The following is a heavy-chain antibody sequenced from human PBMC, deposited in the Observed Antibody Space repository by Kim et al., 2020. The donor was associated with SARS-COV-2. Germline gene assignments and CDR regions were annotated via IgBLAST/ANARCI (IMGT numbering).Heavy chain of an antibody. J-gene: IGHJ4*02. CDR1: GFTFSSYS. V-gene: IGHV3-48*02. Sequence: GGSLRLSCAASGFTFSSYSMNWVRQAPGKGLEWVSYISSSSSTIYYADSVKGRFTISRDNAKISLYLQMNSLRDEDTAVYYCARDTDYDFWSAYKASFDYWGQGTLVTVAS. D-gene: IGHD3-3*01. CDR3: ARDTDYDFWSAYKASFDY. CDR2: ISSSSSTI.